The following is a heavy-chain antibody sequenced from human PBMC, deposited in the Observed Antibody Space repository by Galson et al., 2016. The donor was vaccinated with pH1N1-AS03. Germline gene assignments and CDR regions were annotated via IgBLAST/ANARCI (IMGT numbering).Heavy chain of an antibody. CDR1: GASISNSNW. J-gene: IGHJ4*02. Sequence: ETLSLTCAVSGASISNSNWLSWVRQTPEKGLEWIGEIYHKWATNYPQSLKSRVAISLDTSKNQFSLKLRSVTAADTAVYYCARCGVSSSIDYWGQGTLVTVSS. CDR3: ARCGVSSSIDY. D-gene: IGHD6-6*01. V-gene: IGHV4-4*02. CDR2: IYHKWAT.